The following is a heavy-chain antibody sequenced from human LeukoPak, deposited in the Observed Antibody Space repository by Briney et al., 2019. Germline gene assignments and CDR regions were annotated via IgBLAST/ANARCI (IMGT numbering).Heavy chain of an antibody. D-gene: IGHD3-22*01. J-gene: IGHJ4*02. V-gene: IGHV1-2*02. CDR2: INPNSGGT. CDR1: GYTFTGYY. Sequence: ASVKVSCKASGYTFTGYYMHWVRQAPGQGLEWMGWINPNSGGTNYAQKFQGRVTLTRDTSTSTAYIELSRLRSDDTAVYYCARSSGSYLDYFDYWGQGTLVTVSS. CDR3: ARSSGSYLDYFDY.